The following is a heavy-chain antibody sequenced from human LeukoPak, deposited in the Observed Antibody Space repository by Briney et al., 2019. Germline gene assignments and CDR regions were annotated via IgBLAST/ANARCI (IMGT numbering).Heavy chain of an antibody. CDR2: IHPEGNEK. Sequence: PGGSLRLSCAVSGFSFTNFLMSWGRQAPGRGLEWVANIHPEGNEKYHVESVKGRFTISRDNTKNLLFLQMNGLRVEDTAVYYCARGDAFSGDRWGQGTLVTVSS. J-gene: IGHJ5*02. V-gene: IGHV3-7*04. CDR1: GFSFTNFL. CDR3: ARGDAFSGDR.